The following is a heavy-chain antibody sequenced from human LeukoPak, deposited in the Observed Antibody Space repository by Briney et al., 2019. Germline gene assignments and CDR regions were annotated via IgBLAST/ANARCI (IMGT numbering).Heavy chain of an antibody. CDR1: GGSVSSGSYY. Sequence: SETLSLTCTVSGGSVSSGSYYWSWIRQPPGKGLEWIGYIYYSGSTNYNPSLKSRVTISADTSKNQFSLKLSSVTAADTAVYYCARDKGYYESSGYLKAFDIWGQGTMVTVSS. CDR3: ARDKGYYESSGYLKAFDI. J-gene: IGHJ3*02. CDR2: IYYSGST. V-gene: IGHV4-61*01. D-gene: IGHD3-22*01.